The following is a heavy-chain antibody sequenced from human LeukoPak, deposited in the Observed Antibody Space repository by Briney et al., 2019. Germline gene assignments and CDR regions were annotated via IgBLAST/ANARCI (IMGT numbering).Heavy chain of an antibody. V-gene: IGHV3-30-3*01. Sequence: GGSLRLSCAASGFTFSSYWMHWVRQAPGKGLEWVAVISYDGSNKYYADSVKGRFTISRDNSKNTLYLQMNSLRAEDTAMYYCARVSEEYNWFDPWGQGTLVTVSS. J-gene: IGHJ5*02. CDR2: ISYDGSNK. CDR1: GFTFSSYW. D-gene: IGHD3-3*01. CDR3: ARVSEEYNWFDP.